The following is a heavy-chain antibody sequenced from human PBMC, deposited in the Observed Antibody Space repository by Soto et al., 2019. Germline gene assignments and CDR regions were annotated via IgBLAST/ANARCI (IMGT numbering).Heavy chain of an antibody. V-gene: IGHV1-18*04. CDR3: ARDPHDFWSSYFFDH. J-gene: IGHJ5*02. CDR2: ISPYNGKT. CDR1: GYTFATYG. D-gene: IGHD3-3*01. Sequence: AXVKVSCKASGYTFATYGINWVRQAPGLGLEWMGWISPYNGKTEFAEKFQGRVTMATDTSTSTAYMEVRSLRSDDTAVYYCARDPHDFWSSYFFDHWGQGPLVTVSS.